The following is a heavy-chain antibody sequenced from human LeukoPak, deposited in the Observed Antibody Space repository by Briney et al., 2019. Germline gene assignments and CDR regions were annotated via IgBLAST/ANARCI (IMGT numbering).Heavy chain of an antibody. V-gene: IGHV3-15*01. CDR1: GFTLDDYD. Sequence: GGSLRLSCAASGFTLDDYDMSWVRQAPGKGLEWVARIKTKSDGVTTDYAPLVKVRTTISRDDSKNTLYLQMNSLNTEDTAVYYCTTGYAGARNDHYWGQGNLVIVSA. CDR2: IKTKSDGVTT. D-gene: IGHD2-2*01. CDR3: TTGYAGARNDHY. J-gene: IGHJ4*02.